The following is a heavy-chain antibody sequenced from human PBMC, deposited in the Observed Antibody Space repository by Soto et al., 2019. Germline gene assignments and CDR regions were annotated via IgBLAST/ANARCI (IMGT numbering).Heavy chain of an antibody. CDR3: AKGLYDSSGYYYGPFDY. V-gene: IGHV3-30*18. Sequence: SLRLSCAASGFTFRSYGMHWVRQAPGKGLEWVAVISYDGSNKYYADSVKGRFTISRDNSKNTLYLQMNSLRAEDTAVYYCAKGLYDSSGYYYGPFDYWGQGTLVTVSS. CDR1: GFTFRSYG. CDR2: ISYDGSNK. D-gene: IGHD3-22*01. J-gene: IGHJ4*02.